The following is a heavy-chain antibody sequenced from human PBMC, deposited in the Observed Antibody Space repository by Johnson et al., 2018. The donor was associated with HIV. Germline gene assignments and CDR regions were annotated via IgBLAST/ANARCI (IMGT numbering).Heavy chain of an antibody. CDR3: ARAPEVRGVDAFDV. CDR2: ISGSGGST. Sequence: VQLVESGGGLVQPGGSLRLSCAASGFTFSSYAMSWVRQAPGKGLEWVSAISGSGGSTHYADSVKGRFTISRDNSKNTLYLQMNILSAEDTALYYCARAPEVRGVDAFDVWGQGTVVTVSS. D-gene: IGHD3-10*01. CDR1: GFTFSSYA. V-gene: IGHV3-23*04. J-gene: IGHJ3*01.